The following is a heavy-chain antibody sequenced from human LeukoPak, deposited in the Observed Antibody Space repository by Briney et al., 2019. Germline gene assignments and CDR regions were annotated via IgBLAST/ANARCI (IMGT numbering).Heavy chain of an antibody. Sequence: GGSLRLSCTASGFTFSSYAMSWVRQAPGKGLEWVSAISGSGGSTDYADSVKGRFTISRDNSKNTLYLQMNSLRAEDTAVYYCANYYGSGSYFGYWGQGTLVTVSS. CDR3: ANYYGSGSYFGY. CDR2: ISGSGGST. D-gene: IGHD3-10*01. J-gene: IGHJ4*02. V-gene: IGHV3-23*01. CDR1: GFTFSSYA.